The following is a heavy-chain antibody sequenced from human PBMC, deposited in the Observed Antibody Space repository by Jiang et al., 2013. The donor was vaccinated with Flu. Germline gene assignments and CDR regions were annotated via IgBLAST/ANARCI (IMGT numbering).Heavy chain of an antibody. J-gene: IGHJ4*02. V-gene: IGHV4-39*01. D-gene: IGHD3-16*01. Sequence: GSGLVKPSETLSLTCTVSGGSISSSSYYWGWIRQPPGKGLEWIGSIYYSGSTYYNPSLKSRVTISVDTSKNQFSLKLSSVTAADTAVYYCARGDDDVYYFDYVGPGNPGHRLL. CDR2: IYYSGST. CDR1: GGSISSSSYY. CDR3: ARGDDDVYYFDY.